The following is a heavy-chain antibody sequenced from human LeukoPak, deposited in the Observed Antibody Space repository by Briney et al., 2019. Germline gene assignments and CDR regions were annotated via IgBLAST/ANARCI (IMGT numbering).Heavy chain of an antibody. CDR3: AKAAYYDFWSGNPAHY. J-gene: IGHJ4*02. CDR2: MSGSGGST. V-gene: IGHV3-23*01. CDR1: GFTVSSNY. D-gene: IGHD3-3*01. Sequence: QPGGSLRLSCAASGFTVSSNYMSWVRQAPGKGLEWVSAMSGSGGSTYFADSVKGRVTVSRDISKNMLYLQMNSLRAGDTAVYYCAKAAYYDFWSGNPAHYWGQGTLVTVSS.